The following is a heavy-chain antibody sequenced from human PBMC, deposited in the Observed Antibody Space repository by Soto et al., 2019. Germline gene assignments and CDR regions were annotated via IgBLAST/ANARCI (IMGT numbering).Heavy chain of an antibody. CDR2: ISSSGDYL. V-gene: IGHV3-21*04. Sequence: GGSLRLSCAASGFTFRRNNMNWVRQAPGKGLEWVASISSSGDYLYYADSVKGRFIISRDNAKNSLYLQMNSLRAEDTALYYCARDLSPYSDYYDESSSETWFDPWGQGTLVTVSS. D-gene: IGHD3-22*01. CDR1: GFTFRRNN. CDR3: ARDLSPYSDYYDESSSETWFDP. J-gene: IGHJ5*02.